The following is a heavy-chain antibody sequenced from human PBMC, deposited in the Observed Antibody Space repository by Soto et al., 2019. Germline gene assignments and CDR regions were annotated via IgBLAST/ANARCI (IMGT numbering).Heavy chain of an antibody. CDR1: GGTFSSYA. Sequence: QVQLVQSGAEVKKPGSSVKVSCKASGGTFSSYAISWVRQAPGQGLEWMGGIIPIFGTANYVQKFQGRVTITADESTSTAYMELSSLRSEDTAVYYCARGSIYCGGDCYYFQHWGQGTLVTVSS. CDR2: IIPIFGTA. J-gene: IGHJ1*01. V-gene: IGHV1-69*01. D-gene: IGHD2-21*02. CDR3: ARGSIYCGGDCYYFQH.